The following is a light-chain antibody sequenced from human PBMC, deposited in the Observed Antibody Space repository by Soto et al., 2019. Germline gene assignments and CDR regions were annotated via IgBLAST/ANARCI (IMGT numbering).Light chain of an antibody. CDR3: AAWDDSLNGHVV. CDR1: SSDVGGYNY. CDR2: DVS. V-gene: IGLV2-14*01. J-gene: IGLJ2*01. Sequence: QSVLTQPPSASGSPGQSITISCTGTSSDVGGYNYVSWYQQHPGKAPKLMIYDVSNRPSGVSNRFSGSKSGNTASLTISGLQSADEADYYCAAWDDSLNGHVVFGGGTKLTVL.